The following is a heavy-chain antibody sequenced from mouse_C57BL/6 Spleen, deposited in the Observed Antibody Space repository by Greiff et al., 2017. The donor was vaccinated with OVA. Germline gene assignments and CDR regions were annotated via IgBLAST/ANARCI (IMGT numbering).Heavy chain of an antibody. CDR3: LRHEVITAWFAY. J-gene: IGHJ3*01. CDR1: GFTFSSYA. D-gene: IGHD2-4*01. V-gene: IGHV5-1*01. Sequence: EVKLMESGGGLVQPGGSRKLSCAASGFTFSSYAMSWVRQTPEKRLEWVAAISTDGSFIYYPDTVKGRFTISRDNAKNTLFLQMSSLRYEDTAMYYCLRHEVITAWFAYWGQGTLVTVSA. CDR2: ISTDGSFI.